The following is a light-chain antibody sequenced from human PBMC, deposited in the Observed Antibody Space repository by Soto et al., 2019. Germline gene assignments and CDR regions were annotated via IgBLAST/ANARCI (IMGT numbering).Light chain of an antibody. CDR2: DVS. Sequence: QSVLTQPRSVSGSPGQSVTISCTGTSSEVGGYNYVSWYQQHPGKAPKLMIYDVSKRPSGVPDRFSGSKSGNTASLTISGLQAEDEADYYCCSYAGGYTYVFGTGTKLTVL. V-gene: IGLV2-11*01. CDR1: SSEVGGYNY. J-gene: IGLJ1*01. CDR3: CSYAGGYTYV.